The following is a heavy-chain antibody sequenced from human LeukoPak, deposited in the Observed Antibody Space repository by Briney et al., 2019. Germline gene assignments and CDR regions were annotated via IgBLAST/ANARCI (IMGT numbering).Heavy chain of an antibody. Sequence: PGGSLRLSCAASGFTFSSFWMHWVRQAPGKGLEWVSYISSGSSTIYYADSVKGRFTISRDNAKNSLYLQMNSLRDEDTAVYYCARDGSGSYYKYFQHWGQGTLVTVSS. D-gene: IGHD3-10*01. CDR1: GFTFSSFW. J-gene: IGHJ1*01. V-gene: IGHV3-48*02. CDR3: ARDGSGSYYKYFQH. CDR2: ISSGSSTI.